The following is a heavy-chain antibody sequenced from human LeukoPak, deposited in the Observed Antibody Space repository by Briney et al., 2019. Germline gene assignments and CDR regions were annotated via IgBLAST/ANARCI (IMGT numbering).Heavy chain of an antibody. CDR2: DGRNI. V-gene: IGHV3-30*02. CDR3: AKEYDPRGYSFLPGC. Sequence: DGRNIYYADSEKGRFTISRDNSKNTLYLQMNSLRAEDTAVYYCAKEYDPRGYSFLPGCWGQGTLVTVSS. J-gene: IGHJ4*02. D-gene: IGHD3-22*01.